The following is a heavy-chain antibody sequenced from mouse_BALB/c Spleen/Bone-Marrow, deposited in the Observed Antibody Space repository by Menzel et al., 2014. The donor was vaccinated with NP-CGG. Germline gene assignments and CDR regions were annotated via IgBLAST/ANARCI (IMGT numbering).Heavy chain of an antibody. V-gene: IGHV5-9-1*01. J-gene: IGHJ2*01. CDR2: ITSGGSYT. CDR3: ARPILYYDSLDY. D-gene: IGHD1-1*01. CDR1: GFTFSSYA. Sequence: DVMLVESGGGLVKPGGSLKLSCAASGFTFSSYAMSWVRQTPEKRLEWVATITSGGSYTYYPDSMKGRFTISRDNAKNPLYLQTSSLRSEDTAMYYCARPILYYDSLDYWGQGTTLTVSS.